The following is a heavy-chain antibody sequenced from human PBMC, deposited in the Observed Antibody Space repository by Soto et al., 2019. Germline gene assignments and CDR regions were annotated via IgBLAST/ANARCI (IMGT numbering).Heavy chain of an antibody. CDR2: TYRRSKWHN. D-gene: IGHD3-10*01. V-gene: IGHV6-1*01. CDR3: ARDRAQYGMDV. J-gene: IGHJ6*02. Sequence: SQTLSLTCAISGDSGSSNRAAWNWIRLSPSRGLEWLGRTYRRSKWHNDSAESVKSRITINPDTSKNEFSLHLNFVTPDDTAVYYCARDRAQYGMDVWGQGTTVTVSS. CDR1: GDSGSSNRAA.